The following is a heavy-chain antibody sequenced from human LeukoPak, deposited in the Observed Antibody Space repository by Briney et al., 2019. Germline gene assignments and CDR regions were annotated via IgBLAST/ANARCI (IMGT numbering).Heavy chain of an antibody. D-gene: IGHD6-13*01. CDR3: ARQDSSSGEQPDWFDP. V-gene: IGHV4-39*01. Sequence: PSETLSLTFTVSGGSISSSSYYWGWTRQPPGKGLEWIGSIYYSGSTYYNPSLKSRVTISVDTSKNQFSLKLSSVTAADTAVYYCARQDSSSGEQPDWFDPWGQGTLVTVSS. CDR2: IYYSGST. J-gene: IGHJ5*02. CDR1: GGSISSSSYY.